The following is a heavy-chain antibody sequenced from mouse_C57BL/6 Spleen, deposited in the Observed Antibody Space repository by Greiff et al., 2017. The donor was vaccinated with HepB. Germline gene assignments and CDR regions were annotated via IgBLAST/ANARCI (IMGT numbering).Heavy chain of an antibody. J-gene: IGHJ3*01. CDR2: IHPNSGST. D-gene: IGHD2-12*01. CDR3: ARGSFYDGFAD. V-gene: IGHV1-64*01. CDR1: GYTFTSYW. Sequence: QVQLQQPGAELVKPGASVKLSCKASGYTFTSYWMHWVKQRPGQGLEWIGMIHPNSGSTNYNEKFKSKATLTVDKSSSTAYMQLSSLTSEDSAVYYCARGSFYDGFADWGPGTLVTVSA.